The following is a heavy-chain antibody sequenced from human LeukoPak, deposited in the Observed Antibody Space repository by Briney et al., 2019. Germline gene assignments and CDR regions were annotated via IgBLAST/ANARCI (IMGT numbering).Heavy chain of an antibody. J-gene: IGHJ5*02. V-gene: IGHV5-51*01. CDR1: GYSFTSYW. CDR2: IYPGDSDT. D-gene: IGHD2-21*02. Sequence: GESLKISCKGSGYSFTSYWIGWVRQMPGKGLEWMGIIYPGDSDTRYSPSFQGQVTISADKSISTAYLQWSSLKASDTAMYYCARRYCGGDCYSEYNWFDPWGQGTLVTVSS. CDR3: ARRYCGGDCYSEYNWFDP.